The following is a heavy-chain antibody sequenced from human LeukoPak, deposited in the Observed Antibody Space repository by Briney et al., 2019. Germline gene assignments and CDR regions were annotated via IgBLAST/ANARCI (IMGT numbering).Heavy chain of an antibody. CDR3: ARTYYYGSGSYYNARPYYFDY. CDR2: INPNSGGT. J-gene: IGHJ4*02. V-gene: IGHV1-2*02. CDR1: GYTFTGYY. Sequence: ASVKVSCKASGYTFTGYYMHWVRQAPGQGLEWMGWINPNSGGTNYAQKFQGRVTMTRDTSISTAYMDLSRLRSDDTAVYYCARTYYYGSGSYYNARPYYFDYWGQGTLVTVSS. D-gene: IGHD3-10*01.